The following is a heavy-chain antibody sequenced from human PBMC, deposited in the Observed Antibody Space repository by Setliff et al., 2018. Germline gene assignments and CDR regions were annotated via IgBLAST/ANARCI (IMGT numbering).Heavy chain of an antibody. V-gene: IGHV1-46*01. J-gene: IGHJ4*02. Sequence: ASVKVSCKTSGYIFTNYGINWVRQAPGQGPEWMGTINTGGGSASIVDQFQGRVTMTRDTSTSTVYMELSSLTSDDTAVYYCARGGVAAAGRKGVFDHWGQGTLVTVSS. CDR1: GYIFTNYG. D-gene: IGHD6-13*01. CDR2: INTGGGSA. CDR3: ARGGVAAAGRKGVFDH.